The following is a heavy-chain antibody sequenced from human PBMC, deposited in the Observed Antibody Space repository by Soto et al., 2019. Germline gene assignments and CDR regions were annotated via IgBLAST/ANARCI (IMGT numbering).Heavy chain of an antibody. CDR2: IGTSGTPV. CDR3: ARDPSPDSSGWYYFDY. Sequence: GGSLRLSCAASGFTFKTYNMNWVRQAPGKGLEWVSYIGTSGTPVYYADSVKGRFTIPRDNAKNSLFLQMHSLRDEDTALYFCARDPSPDSSGWYYFDYWGKGTLVTVSS. CDR1: GFTFKTYN. J-gene: IGHJ4*02. D-gene: IGHD6-19*01. V-gene: IGHV3-48*02.